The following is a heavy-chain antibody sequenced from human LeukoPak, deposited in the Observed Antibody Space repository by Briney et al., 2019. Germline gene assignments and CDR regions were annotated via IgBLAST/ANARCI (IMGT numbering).Heavy chain of an antibody. Sequence: SSQTLSLTCAVSGGSISSGGYSWRWIRQPPGKGLEWIGYIYHSGSTYYNPSLKSRVTISVDRSKNQFSLKLSSVTAADTAVYYCARLVAATGNFDYWGQGTLVTVSS. D-gene: IGHD6-13*01. J-gene: IGHJ4*02. CDR2: IYHSGST. CDR3: ARLVAATGNFDY. CDR1: GGSISSGGYS. V-gene: IGHV4-30-2*01.